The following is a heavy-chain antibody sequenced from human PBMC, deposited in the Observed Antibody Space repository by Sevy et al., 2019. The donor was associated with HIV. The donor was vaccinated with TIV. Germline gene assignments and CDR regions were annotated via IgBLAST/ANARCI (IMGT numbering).Heavy chain of an antibody. CDR1: GFTFGDYC. CDR3: TRWKAAQSIFDY. CDR2: LKSDVYGGIV. D-gene: IGHD6-13*01. J-gene: IGHJ4*02. Sequence: QPGGSLRLSCTASGFTFGDYCMSWVRQAPGKGLEWVAFLKSDVYGGIVDHAASVRGRFVISRDDSKTIAYLQMNDLKTEDTGVYYCTRWKAAQSIFDYWGQGALVTVSS. V-gene: IGHV3-49*04.